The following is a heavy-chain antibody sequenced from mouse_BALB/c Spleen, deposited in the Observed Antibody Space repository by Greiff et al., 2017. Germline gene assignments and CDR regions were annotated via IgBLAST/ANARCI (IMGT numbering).Heavy chain of an antibody. D-gene: IGHD2-3*01. CDR3: ARGLLGGFAY. CDR1: GFTFSSFG. J-gene: IGHJ3*01. Sequence: EVKLMESGGGLVQPGGSRKLSCAASGFTFSSFGMHWVRQAPEKGLEWVAYISSGSSTIYYADTVKGRFTISRDKPKNTLFLQMTSLRSEDTAMYYCARGLLGGFAYWGQGTLVTVSA. CDR2: ISSGSSTI. V-gene: IGHV5-17*02.